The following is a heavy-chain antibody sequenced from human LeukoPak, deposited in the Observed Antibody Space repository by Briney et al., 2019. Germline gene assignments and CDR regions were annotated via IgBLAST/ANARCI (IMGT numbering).Heavy chain of an antibody. D-gene: IGHD3-9*01. J-gene: IGHJ4*02. Sequence: GGSLRLSCAASGFTVTNYAMYWVRQAPGKGLEWVTAISGRDDSTYYADSVKGRFTISRDTSKNTLFLQMNSLRAEDTAVYYCAKWGDYDILTGYYDPDYWGQGTLVTVSS. V-gene: IGHV3-23*01. CDR2: ISGRDDST. CDR1: GFTVTNYA. CDR3: AKWGDYDILTGYYDPDY.